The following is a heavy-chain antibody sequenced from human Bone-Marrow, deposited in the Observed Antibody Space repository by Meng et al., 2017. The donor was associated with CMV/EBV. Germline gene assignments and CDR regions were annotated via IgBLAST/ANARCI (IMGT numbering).Heavy chain of an antibody. Sequence: GEYLKISCVGSGFTFDTYTMNWVRLAPGKGLEWLSSLTGSSSNIYYAESVRGRFTISRDNAKKSLYLQMNSLRAEDTAVYYCARSTRLGRLAYWGQGTQVTVSS. D-gene: IGHD6-6*01. V-gene: IGHV3-21*01. J-gene: IGHJ4*02. CDR2: LTGSSSNI. CDR3: ARSTRLGRLAY. CDR1: GFTFDTYT.